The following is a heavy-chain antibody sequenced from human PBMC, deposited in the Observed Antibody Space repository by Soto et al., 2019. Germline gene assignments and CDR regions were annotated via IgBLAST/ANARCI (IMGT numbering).Heavy chain of an antibody. V-gene: IGHV1-3*01. Sequence: VQLVQSGAEAKKPGSSVKVSCRTPGYTCTSYAMHWVRQAPGQRPEWMGWLNAGNGNTKYSQKFQGRVTITRDTAASTAYMELTSLRSEDTAVYYCASGIAAYYFDYWGQGALFTVSS. CDR1: GYTCTSYA. D-gene: IGHD6-13*01. J-gene: IGHJ4*02. CDR2: LNAGNGNT. CDR3: ASGIAAYYFDY.